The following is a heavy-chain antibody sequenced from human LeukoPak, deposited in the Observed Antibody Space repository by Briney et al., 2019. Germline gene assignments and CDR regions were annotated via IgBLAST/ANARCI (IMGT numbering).Heavy chain of an antibody. D-gene: IGHD3-10*01. CDR2: IIPILGIA. CDR1: GGTFSSYA. Sequence: SVKVSCKASGGTFSSYAISWVRQAPGQGLEWMGRIIPILGIANYAQKFQGRVTITADKSTSTAYMELSSLRSEATAVYYCARDGRPYGSGSFIPEGYSNHGMDVWGQGTTVTVSS. V-gene: IGHV1-69*04. CDR3: ARDGRPYGSGSFIPEGYSNHGMDV. J-gene: IGHJ6*02.